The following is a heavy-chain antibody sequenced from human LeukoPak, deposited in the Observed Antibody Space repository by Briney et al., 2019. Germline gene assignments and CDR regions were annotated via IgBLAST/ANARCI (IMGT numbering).Heavy chain of an antibody. V-gene: IGHV3-30-3*01. D-gene: IGHD3-3*01. Sequence: GRSLRLSCAASGFTFSSYAMHWVRQAPGKGLEWVAVISYDGSNKYYADSVKGRFTISRDNSKNTLYLQMNSLRAEATAVYYCARTLIKRRYYDFWSRPTNWFDPWGQGTLVTVSS. CDR1: GFTFSSYA. CDR3: ARTLIKRRYYDFWSRPTNWFDP. CDR2: ISYDGSNK. J-gene: IGHJ5*02.